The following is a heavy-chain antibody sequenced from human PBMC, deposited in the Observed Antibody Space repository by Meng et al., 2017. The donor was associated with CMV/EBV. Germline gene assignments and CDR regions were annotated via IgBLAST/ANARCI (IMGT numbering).Heavy chain of an antibody. V-gene: IGHV1-69*01. D-gene: IGHD5-12*01. CDR1: GGTFSSYA. J-gene: IGHJ4*02. Sequence: QARRVQSGAGVKVAGSSSEVSRHALGGTFSSYAISWVRQAPGQGLEWMRGIIPIFGTANYEQKFQGRVTITADESTSTAYMELSSLRSEDTAVYYCAREGALAYFDYWGQGTLVTVSS. CDR3: AREGALAYFDY. CDR2: IIPIFGTA.